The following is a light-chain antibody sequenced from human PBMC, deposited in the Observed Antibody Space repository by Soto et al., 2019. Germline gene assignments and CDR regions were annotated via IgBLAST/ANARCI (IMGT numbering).Light chain of an antibody. Sequence: IVLTQSPGTLSLSPGERATLSYRASQSVSSSYLAWYQQKPGQAPRLLIYGASIRATGIPDRFSGSGSGTDFTLTITSLEPEDFAVYYCQHYGSSAYPFGQGTKLEVK. CDR3: QHYGSSAYP. J-gene: IGKJ2*01. V-gene: IGKV3-20*01. CDR1: QSVSSSY. CDR2: GAS.